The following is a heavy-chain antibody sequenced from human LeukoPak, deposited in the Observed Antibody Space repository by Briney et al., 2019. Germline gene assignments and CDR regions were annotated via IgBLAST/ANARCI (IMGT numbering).Heavy chain of an antibody. CDR1: GGSISSYY. J-gene: IGHJ4*02. V-gene: IGHV4-59*01. CDR2: IYYSGGT. D-gene: IGHD6-13*01. Sequence: SETLSLTCTVSGGSISSYYWSWIRQPPGKGLEWVGYIYYSGGTNYNPSLKSRVTISVDTSKNQFSLKLSSVTAADTAVYYCARDFSSTRYYFDYWGQGTLVTVSS. CDR3: ARDFSSTRYYFDY.